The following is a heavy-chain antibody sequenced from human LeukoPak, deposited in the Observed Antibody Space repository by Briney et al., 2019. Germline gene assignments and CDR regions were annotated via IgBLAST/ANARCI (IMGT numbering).Heavy chain of an antibody. CDR2: IRYDGNLK. D-gene: IGHD1-14*01. CDR1: GFNFSAYG. V-gene: IGHV3-30*02. CDR3: AKPTSLKDANYGLTGTNY. J-gene: IGHJ4*02. Sequence: PGGSLRPSCAASGFNFSAYGMHWVRQAPGKGLEWVAFIRYDGNLKYYADSVKGRFTISRDSSKNTLDLQMNSLRVEDTAVYYCAKPTSLKDANYGLTGTNYWGQGILVTVSS.